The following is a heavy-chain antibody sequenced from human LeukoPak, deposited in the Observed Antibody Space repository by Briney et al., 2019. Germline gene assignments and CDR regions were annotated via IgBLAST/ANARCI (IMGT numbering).Heavy chain of an antibody. J-gene: IGHJ5*02. CDR3: ARETPLLWFGELLSGFDP. Sequence: ASVKVSCKASGYTFNGYYKHWVRQAPGQGLEWMGWINPNSGGTNYQGRVTMTRDTSISTAYMELSRLRSDDMAVYYCARETPLLWFGELLSGFDPWGQGTLVTVSS. CDR1: GYTFNGYY. D-gene: IGHD3-10*01. CDR2: INPNSGGT. V-gene: IGHV1-2*02.